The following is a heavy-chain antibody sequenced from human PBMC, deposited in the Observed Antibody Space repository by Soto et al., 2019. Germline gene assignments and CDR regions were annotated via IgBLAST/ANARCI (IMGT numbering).Heavy chain of an antibody. J-gene: IGHJ4*02. CDR3: ARDESSNCGGDCYPYYFDY. D-gene: IGHD2-21*02. CDR2: INPSGGST. V-gene: IGHV1-46*01. Sequence: QVQLVQSGAEVKKPGASVKVSCKASGYTFTSYYMHWVRQAPGQGLEWMGIINPSGGSTSYAQKFQGRVTMTRDTSTSTVYMELSSLRSEDTAVYYCARDESSNCGGDCYPYYFDYWGQGTLVTVSS. CDR1: GYTFTSYY.